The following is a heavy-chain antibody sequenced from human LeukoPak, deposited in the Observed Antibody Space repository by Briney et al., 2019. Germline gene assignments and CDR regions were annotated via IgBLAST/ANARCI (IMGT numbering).Heavy chain of an antibody. CDR1: GGSISLSYYY. Sequence: SETLSLTCSVSGGSISLSYYYWGWIRQPPGKALEWIGSVYYSGTTSYNPSLKSRVTISVDMSKNHFSLRLSSVTAADTAMYYCARESDYYGSGSYPWYSYDYWGQGTLVTVSS. CDR2: VYYSGTT. D-gene: IGHD3-10*01. CDR3: ARESDYYGSGSYPWYSYDY. J-gene: IGHJ4*02. V-gene: IGHV4-39*07.